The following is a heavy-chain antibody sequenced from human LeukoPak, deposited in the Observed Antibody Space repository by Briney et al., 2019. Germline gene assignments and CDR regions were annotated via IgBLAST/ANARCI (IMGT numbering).Heavy chain of an antibody. J-gene: IGHJ4*02. CDR3: AGSGSYYRLFDY. CDR2: IYYSGST. Sequence: SETLSLTCTVSGGSISSSSYYWSWIRQPPGKGLEWIGYIYYSGSTNYNPSLKSRVTISVDTSKNQFSLKLSSVTAADTAVYYCAGSGSYYRLFDYWGQGTLVTVSS. CDR1: GGSISSSSYY. V-gene: IGHV4-61*01. D-gene: IGHD1-26*01.